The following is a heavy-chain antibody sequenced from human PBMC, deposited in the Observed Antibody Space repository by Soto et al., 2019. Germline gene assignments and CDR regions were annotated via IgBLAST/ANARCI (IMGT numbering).Heavy chain of an antibody. V-gene: IGHV1-2*04. D-gene: IGHD3-22*01. Sequence: QVHLVQSGAEVKKPGASVTVSCRASGYTFTGYYIHWVRQVPGQGLEWMGWINPNSGGANIAQKFQGWVTMTRDTSTTTPYMELSSLSSNDTDVYYCARYYFDGSASYGLAFWGQGTMVTV. CDR1: GYTFTGYY. CDR3: ARYYFDGSASYGLAF. CDR2: INPNSGGA. J-gene: IGHJ3*01.